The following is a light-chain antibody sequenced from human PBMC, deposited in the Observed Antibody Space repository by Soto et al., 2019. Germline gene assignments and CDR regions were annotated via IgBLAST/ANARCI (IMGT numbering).Light chain of an antibody. V-gene: IGKV3-20*01. CDR1: QGVSTSH. CDR3: HRFGTSHPWT. J-gene: IGKJ1*01. CDR2: SAS. Sequence: IGLSQSPGTLSLSPGERATLSSSASQGVSTSHLAFYQPKPVEAPRLLMYSASSRATGSPDRCSGGGSWTDFTLTITSMEPADFAVYYCHRFGTSHPWTFGQGTKVDIK.